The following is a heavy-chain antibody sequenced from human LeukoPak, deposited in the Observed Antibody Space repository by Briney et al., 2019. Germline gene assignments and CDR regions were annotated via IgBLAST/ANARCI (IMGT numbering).Heavy chain of an antibody. D-gene: IGHD3-3*01. CDR1: GFSFSNSW. J-gene: IGHJ4*02. Sequence: GGSLRLSCTTSGFSFSNSWLNWVRQAPGKGLEWVAVIWYDGSNKYYADSVEGRFTISRDNSKNTLYLQMNSLRAEDTAVYYCARDPNDFWSGSHFDYWGQGTLVTVSS. CDR3: ARDPNDFWSGSHFDY. V-gene: IGHV3-33*08. CDR2: IWYDGSNK.